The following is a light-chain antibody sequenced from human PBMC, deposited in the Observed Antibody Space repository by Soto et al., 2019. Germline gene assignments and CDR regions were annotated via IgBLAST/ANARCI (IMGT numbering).Light chain of an antibody. CDR2: EGS. CDR1: SSDVGSYNL. V-gene: IGLV2-23*01. CDR3: CSYAGSSTYYV. Sequence: QSALTHPASVSGYPGQSITISCTGTSSDVGSYNLVSWYQQHPGKAPKLMIYEGSKRPSGVSNRFSGSKSGNTASLTISGLQAEDEADYYCCSYAGSSTYYVFGTGTKLTVL. J-gene: IGLJ1*01.